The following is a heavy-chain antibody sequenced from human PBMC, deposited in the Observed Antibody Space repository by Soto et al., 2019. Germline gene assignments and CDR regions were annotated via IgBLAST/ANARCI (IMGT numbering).Heavy chain of an antibody. V-gene: IGHV1-18*01. CDR3: ARTDSRPQDFDY. J-gene: IGHJ4*02. D-gene: IGHD6-13*01. CDR2: ISAYNGNT. Sequence: ASVKVSCKASGYTFTSYGISWVRQAPGQGLEWMGWISAYNGNTNYAQKLQGRDTMTTDTSTSTAYMELRSLRSDDTAVYYCARTDSRPQDFDYWGQGTLVTVSS. CDR1: GYTFTSYG.